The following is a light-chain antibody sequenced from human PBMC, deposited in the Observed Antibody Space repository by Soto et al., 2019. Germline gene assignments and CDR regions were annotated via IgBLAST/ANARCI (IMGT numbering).Light chain of an antibody. Sequence: QSALTPPPSVSGSPGQSVAISCTGNSSDVGNYNRVSWYQQPPGTAPKLMIYDVSNRPSGVPDRFSGSKSGNTASLTISGLQADDEADYYCSSYTSSSTYGFGTGTKVTVL. J-gene: IGLJ1*01. CDR2: DVS. CDR1: SSDVGNYNR. V-gene: IGLV2-18*02. CDR3: SSYTSSSTYG.